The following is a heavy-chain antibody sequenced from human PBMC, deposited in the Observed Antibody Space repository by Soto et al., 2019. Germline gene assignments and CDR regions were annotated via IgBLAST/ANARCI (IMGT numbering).Heavy chain of an antibody. J-gene: IGHJ4*02. D-gene: IGHD3-22*01. CDR1: GSSISSGGYY. V-gene: IGHV4-31*03. CDR3: ARDSPGTYYYDSKSPYYFDY. Sequence: SETLSLTCTVAGSSISSGGYYWCCTRQHPGKGLEWIEYICYSGSTYYNPSLKSRVTISVDTSKNQFSLKLSSVTAADTAVYYCARDSPGTYYYDSKSPYYFDYWGQGTLVTVSS. CDR2: ICYSGST.